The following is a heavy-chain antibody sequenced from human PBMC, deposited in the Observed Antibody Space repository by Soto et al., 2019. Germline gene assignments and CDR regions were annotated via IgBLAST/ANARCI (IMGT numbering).Heavy chain of an antibody. CDR2: INHSGST. CDR3: ARGTTRNSSYLGHWFDP. CDR1: GGSFCGYY. J-gene: IGHJ5*02. D-gene: IGHD6-6*01. V-gene: IGHV4-34*01. Sequence: LTCAVYGGSFCGYYWSWIRQPPGKGLEWIGEINHSGSTNYNPSLKSRVTISVDTSKNQFSLKLSSVTAADTAVYYCARGTTRNSSYLGHWFDPWGQGTLVTVSS.